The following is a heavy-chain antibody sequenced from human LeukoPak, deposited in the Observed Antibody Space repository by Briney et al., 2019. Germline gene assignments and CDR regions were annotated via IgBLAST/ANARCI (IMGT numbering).Heavy chain of an antibody. J-gene: IGHJ4*02. CDR1: GFTFSSYS. CDR2: ISSSSSYI. V-gene: IGHV3-21*04. Sequence: GGSLRLSCAASGFTFSSYSMNWVRQAPGKGLEWVSSISSSSSYIYYADSVKGRFTISRDNSRNTLYLQMNSLRAEDTAVYYCAKGGVATIRYWGQGTLVTVSS. D-gene: IGHD5-12*01. CDR3: AKGGVATIRY.